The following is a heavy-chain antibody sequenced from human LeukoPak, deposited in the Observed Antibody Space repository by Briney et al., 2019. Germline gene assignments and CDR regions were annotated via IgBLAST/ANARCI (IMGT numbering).Heavy chain of an antibody. J-gene: IGHJ3*02. CDR1: GGSISSYY. D-gene: IGHD5-18*01. CDR3: ARVGEWIQLWFGPQGAFDI. CDR2: IYYSGST. V-gene: IGHV4-59*08. Sequence: SETLSLTCTVSGGSISSYYWSWIRQPPGKGLEWIGYIYYSGSTNYNPSLKSRVTISVDTSKNQFSLKLSSVTAADTAVYYCARVGEWIQLWFGPQGAFDIWGQGTMVAVSS.